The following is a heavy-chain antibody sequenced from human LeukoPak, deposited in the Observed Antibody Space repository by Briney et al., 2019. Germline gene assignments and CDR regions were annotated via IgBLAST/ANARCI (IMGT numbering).Heavy chain of an antibody. CDR2: IHYTGTT. Sequence: SETLSLTCTVSGGSVSSGSYYWSWIRQPPGKGLDWIGYIHYTGTTNYNPSLKNRVTISVDTSKNQFSLKLSSVTAADTAVYYCGRTPLVVVTKGAFDLWGQGTMVTVSS. D-gene: IGHD3-22*01. CDR1: GGSVSSGSYY. J-gene: IGHJ3*01. CDR3: GRTPLVVVTKGAFDL. V-gene: IGHV4-61*01.